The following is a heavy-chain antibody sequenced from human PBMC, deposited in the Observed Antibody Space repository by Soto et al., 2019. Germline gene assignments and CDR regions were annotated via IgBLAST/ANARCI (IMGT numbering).Heavy chain of an antibody. CDR3: ARVSDANCTLGRSWFDP. D-gene: IGHD7-27*01. V-gene: IGHV4-30-2*01. J-gene: IGHJ5*02. Sequence: QLQLQESGSGLVKPSQTLSLTCTVSGGSISSGDYSWSWLRQPTGKGMEWIGYIYHSGSTYFNPSHWRRVSISVDTSENHFSLRLSSVPAADTAMYYCARVSDANCTLGRSWFDPWGQGMLVTVSS. CDR1: GGSISSGDYS. CDR2: IYHSGST.